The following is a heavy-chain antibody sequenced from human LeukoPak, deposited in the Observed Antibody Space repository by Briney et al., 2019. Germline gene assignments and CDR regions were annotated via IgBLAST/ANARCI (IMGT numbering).Heavy chain of an antibody. V-gene: IGHV3-74*01. D-gene: IGHD6-19*01. CDR2: INTDGTVT. J-gene: IGHJ4*02. CDR1: GFTFSKYW. Sequence: PGGSLRLSSAASGFTFSKYWMLWVPQAPGKGLESVSRINTDGTVTTYADSVKGRFTVSRDNADTTMFLQMNSVRDEDTAVYYCATKQWLAPPPDSWGQGTPVTVSS. CDR3: ATKQWLAPPPDS.